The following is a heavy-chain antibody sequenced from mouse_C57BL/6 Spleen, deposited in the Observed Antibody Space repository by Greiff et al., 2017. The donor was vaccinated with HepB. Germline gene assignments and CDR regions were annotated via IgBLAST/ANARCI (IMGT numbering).Heavy chain of an antibody. CDR2: ISYDGSN. CDR1: GYSITSGYY. Sequence: ESGPGLVKPSQSLSLTCSVTGYSITSGYYWNWIRQFPGNKLEWMGYISYDGSNNYNPSLKNRISITRDTSKNQFFLKLNSVTTEDTATYYCARETMINFDYWGQGTTLTVSS. CDR3: ARETMINFDY. J-gene: IGHJ2*01. V-gene: IGHV3-6*01. D-gene: IGHD2-4*01.